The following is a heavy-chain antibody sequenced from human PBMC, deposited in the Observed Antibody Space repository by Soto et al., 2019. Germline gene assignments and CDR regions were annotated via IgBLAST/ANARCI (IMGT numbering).Heavy chain of an antibody. Sequence: LRLSCAASGFTFSSYAMTWVRQAPLKGLEWLSVISSTGSTYFADSVKGRFTISRDNSKNTLSLQMHSLRVDDTAVYYCAKVGSSAWYHNSYFDYWGQGTLVTVSS. V-gene: IGHV3-23*01. CDR2: ISSTGST. J-gene: IGHJ4*02. D-gene: IGHD6-19*01. CDR3: AKVGSSAWYHNSYFDY. CDR1: GFTFSSYA.